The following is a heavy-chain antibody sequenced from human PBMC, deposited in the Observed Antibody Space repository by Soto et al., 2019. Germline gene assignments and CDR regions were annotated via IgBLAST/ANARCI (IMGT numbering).Heavy chain of an antibody. Sequence: GSLRLSCAASGFTFSNYAMNWIRQAPGKGLEWLSSISANGSNAYYADSVKGRFTISRDRSKNTLYLQLDSLRVEDTAIYFCAKDRSSLGWLALGSPFDSWGQGTLVTVS. CDR2: ISANGSNA. V-gene: IGHV3-23*01. J-gene: IGHJ4*02. CDR1: GFTFSNYA. CDR3: AKDRSSLGWLALGSPFDS. D-gene: IGHD3-22*01.